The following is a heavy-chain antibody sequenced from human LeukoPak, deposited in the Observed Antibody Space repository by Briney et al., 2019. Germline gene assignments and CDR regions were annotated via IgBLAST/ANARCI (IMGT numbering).Heavy chain of an antibody. D-gene: IGHD3-10*01. V-gene: IGHV3-30*04. CDR3: ARDTSGIPGY. CDR1: GFTFSSYA. CDR2: ISYDGSNK. J-gene: IGHJ4*02. Sequence: GGSLRLSCAASGFTFSSYAMHWVRQAPGKGLEWVAVISYDGSNKYYADSVKGRFTISRDNSKNTLYLQMNSLRVEDTAVYYCARDTSGIPGYWGQGTLVTVSS.